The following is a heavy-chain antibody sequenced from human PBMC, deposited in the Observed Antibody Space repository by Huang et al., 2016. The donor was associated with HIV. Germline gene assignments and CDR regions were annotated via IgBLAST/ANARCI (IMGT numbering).Heavy chain of an antibody. J-gene: IGHJ2*01. CDR3: ARDPATWYFDL. CDR1: GFTLGRYA. Sequence: QVQLVESGGGVVQPGRSLRLSCTASGFTLGRYAMPWVRQAPGKGRGWVAVRSDDGSNQYYADSVKGRFTISRDNSKNTLYLQMNRLEVEDTAVYFCARDPATWYFDLWGRGTLVTVSS. CDR2: RSDDGSNQ. V-gene: IGHV3-30-3*01.